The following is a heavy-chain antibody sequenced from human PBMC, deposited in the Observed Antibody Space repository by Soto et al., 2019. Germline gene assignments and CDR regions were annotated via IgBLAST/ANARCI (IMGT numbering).Heavy chain of an antibody. V-gene: IGHV1-18*04. D-gene: IGHD3-22*01. CDR2: INPNNGDT. J-gene: IGHJ5*02. CDR1: GYTFTSYS. CDR3: ARLNYYDSSGYRNRLDP. Sequence: ASVKVSCKASGYTFTSYSITWVRQAPGQGPEWMGWINPNNGDTKYAQRLQGRVTMTTDTSTSTAYMELRSLRSDDTAVYYCARLNYYDSSGYRNRLDPWGQGTLVTVSS.